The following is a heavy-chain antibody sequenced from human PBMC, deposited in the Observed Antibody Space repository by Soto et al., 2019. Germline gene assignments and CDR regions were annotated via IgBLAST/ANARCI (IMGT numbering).Heavy chain of an antibody. CDR1: GFTFSSYA. J-gene: IGHJ6*02. CDR2: ISGSGGST. CDR3: AKVHSSGFLAYYGMDV. V-gene: IGHV3-23*01. D-gene: IGHD6-19*01. Sequence: TGGSLRLSCAASGFTFSSYAMSWVRQAPGKGLEWVSAISGSGGSTYYADSVKGRFTISRDNSKNTLYLQMNSLRAEDTAVYYCAKVHSSGFLAYYGMDVWGQGTTVTVSS.